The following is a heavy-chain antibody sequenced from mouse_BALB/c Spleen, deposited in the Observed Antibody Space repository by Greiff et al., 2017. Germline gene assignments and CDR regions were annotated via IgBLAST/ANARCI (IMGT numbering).Heavy chain of an antibody. CDR3: ARSHYGSSYPFDY. D-gene: IGHD1-1*01. J-gene: IGHJ2*01. CDR1: GYTFTDYA. V-gene: IGHV1-67*01. CDR2: ISIYYDNT. Sequence: QVQLKQSGPELVRPGESVKISCKGSGYTFTDYAMHWVKQSHAKSLEWIGVISIYYDNTNYNQKFKGKATMTVDKSSSTAYMELARLTSEDSAIYYCARSHYGSSYPFDYWGQGTTLTVSS.